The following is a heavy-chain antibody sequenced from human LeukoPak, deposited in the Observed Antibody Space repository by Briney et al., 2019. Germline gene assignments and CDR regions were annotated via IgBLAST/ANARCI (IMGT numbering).Heavy chain of an antibody. CDR3: ARDLESDEGDYGDVLPGY. J-gene: IGHJ4*02. CDR1: GYTFTSYA. V-gene: IGHV1-3*01. CDR2: INAGHGNT. Sequence: ASVKVSCKASGYTFTSYAIQWVRQAPGQRLEWMGWINAGHGNTKYSQKFQGRVTITRDTSASTAYMELKSLTSDDTAVYYCARDLESDEGDYGDVLPGYWGQGTLVTVS. D-gene: IGHD4-17*01.